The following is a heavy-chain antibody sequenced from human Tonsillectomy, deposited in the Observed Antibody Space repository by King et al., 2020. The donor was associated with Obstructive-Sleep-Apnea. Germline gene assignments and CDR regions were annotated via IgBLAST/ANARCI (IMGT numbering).Heavy chain of an antibody. D-gene: IGHD3-9*01. V-gene: IGHV3-48*04. CDR2: ISSSTSTI. J-gene: IGHJ4*02. CDR3: ARDWCVILSSYCPYYFDY. CDR1: GFTFSSYA. Sequence: VQLVESGGGLVQPGGSLRLSCAASGFTFSSYAMNWVRQAPGKGLEWVSYISSSTSTIYYADSVKGRFTISRDNAKNSLYLKMNSLRAEDTAIYYCARDWCVILSSYCPYYFDYWGQGTLVTVSS.